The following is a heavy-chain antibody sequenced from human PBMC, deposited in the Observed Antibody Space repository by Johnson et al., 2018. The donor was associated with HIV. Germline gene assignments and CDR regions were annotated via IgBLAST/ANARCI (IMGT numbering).Heavy chain of an antibody. Sequence: VQLVESGGGVVRPGGSLRLSCAASGFTFDDYGMSWVRQAPGKGLEWVSNINWNGGSTGNADSVKGRFTISRDNAKNSLYLQMKTLRLEDTAIYYCARPRVAVLPAGAFDIWGPGTMVTVSS. D-gene: IGHD2-2*01. CDR1: GFTFDDYG. V-gene: IGHV3-20*04. CDR3: ARPRVAVLPAGAFDI. J-gene: IGHJ3*02. CDR2: INWNGGST.